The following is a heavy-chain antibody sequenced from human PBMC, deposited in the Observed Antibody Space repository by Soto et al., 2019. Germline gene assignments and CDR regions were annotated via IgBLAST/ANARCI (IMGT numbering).Heavy chain of an antibody. V-gene: IGHV1-69*04. CDR1: GGTFSSCT. CDR3: ARDRDSSGYRDDY. J-gene: IGHJ4*02. D-gene: IGHD3-22*01. CDR2: IIPILGIA. Sequence: ASVKVSCKASGGTFSSCTISWVRQAPGQGLEWMGRIIPILGIANYAQKFQGRVTITADKSTSTAYMELSSLRSEDTAVYYCARDRDSSGYRDDYWGQGTLVTVSS.